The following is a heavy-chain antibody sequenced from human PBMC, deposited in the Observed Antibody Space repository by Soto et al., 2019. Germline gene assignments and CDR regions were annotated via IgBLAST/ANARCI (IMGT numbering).Heavy chain of an antibody. Sequence: EVQLVESGGGLVQPGGSLRLSGAASGFTFSSYWMHWVRQAPGKGLVWVSRINSDGSSTSYANSVKGRFTISRDNAKNTPYLQINSLRAEDTAVYCCARGGRLNWYFDHWGRGTLVTLSS. D-gene: IGHD1-26*01. CDR3: ARGGRLNWYFDH. CDR2: INSDGSST. CDR1: GFTFSSYW. V-gene: IGHV3-74*01. J-gene: IGHJ2*01.